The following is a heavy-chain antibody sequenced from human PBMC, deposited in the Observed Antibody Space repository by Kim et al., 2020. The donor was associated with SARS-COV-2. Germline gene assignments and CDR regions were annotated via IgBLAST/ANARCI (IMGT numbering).Heavy chain of an antibody. CDR3: ARDRRSPLGLYGMDV. CDR2: IWYDGSNK. J-gene: IGHJ6*02. Sequence: GGSLRLSCAASGFTFSSYGMHWVRQAPGKGLEWVAVIWYDGSNKYYADSVKGRFTISRDNSKNTLYLQMNSLRAEDTAVYYCARDRRSPLGLYGMDVWGQGTTVTVSS. CDR1: GFTFSSYG. V-gene: IGHV3-33*01.